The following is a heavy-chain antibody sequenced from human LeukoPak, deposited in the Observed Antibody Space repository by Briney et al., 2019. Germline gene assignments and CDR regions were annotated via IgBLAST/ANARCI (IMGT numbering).Heavy chain of an antibody. CDR3: ARGYYDSSGYYFLGARNSGVPIWFDP. CDR2: IYYSGST. J-gene: IGHJ5*02. Sequence: PSETLSLTCTVSGGSISSSSYYWGWIRQPPGKGLEWIGSIYYSGSTYYNPSLKSRVTISVDTSKNQFSLKLSSVTAADTAVYCCARGYYDSSGYYFLGARNSGVPIWFDPWGQGTLVTVSS. CDR1: GGSISSSSYY. V-gene: IGHV4-39*07. D-gene: IGHD3-22*01.